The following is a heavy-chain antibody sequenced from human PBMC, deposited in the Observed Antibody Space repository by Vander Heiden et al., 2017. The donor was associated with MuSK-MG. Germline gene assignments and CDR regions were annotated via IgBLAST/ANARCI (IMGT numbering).Heavy chain of an antibody. J-gene: IGHJ3*02. V-gene: IGHV1-69*12. D-gene: IGHD5-18*01. CDR1: GGTFNNHA. Sequence: QVQLVQSGSELKKPGSSVKVSCKASGGTFNNHAISWVRQAPGQGLEWMGGIIPILGTTSSAQKFQDRVTITADEPTNTAYMELSSLRSEDTALYYCARGRGFNYADAFVIWGQGTLGTVSS. CDR3: ARGRGFNYADAFVI. CDR2: IIPILGTT.